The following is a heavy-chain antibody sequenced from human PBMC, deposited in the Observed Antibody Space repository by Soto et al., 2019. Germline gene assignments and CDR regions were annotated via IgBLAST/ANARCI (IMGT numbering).Heavy chain of an antibody. D-gene: IGHD2-2*01. CDR2: ISSRNSFI. CDR1: GFTFNTYS. V-gene: IGHV3-21*01. J-gene: IGHJ6*02. CDR3: ARDPAGSTRPYYHGMDV. Sequence: PGGSLRLSCAASGFTFNTYSMNWVRQAPGKGLEWVSFISSRNSFIYYADSVRGRFTISRDNAKNSVFLQMNSLRVEDTAVYYCARDPAGSTRPYYHGMDVWGQGTTVTVSS.